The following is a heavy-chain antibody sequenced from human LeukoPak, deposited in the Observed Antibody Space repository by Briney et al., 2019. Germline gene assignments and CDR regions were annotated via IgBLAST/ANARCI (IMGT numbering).Heavy chain of an antibody. CDR2: IYYSGST. CDR3: ARNNFYDSSGNAAPFDY. J-gene: IGHJ4*02. D-gene: IGHD3-22*01. CDR1: GGSISSSSYY. V-gene: IGHV4-39*07. Sequence: PSETLSLTCTVSGGSISSSSYYWGWIRQPPGKGLEWIGSIYYSGSTNYNSSLKSRATISVDKSKNQFSLKLSSVTAADTAMYYCARNNFYDSSGNAAPFDYWGQGTLVTVSS.